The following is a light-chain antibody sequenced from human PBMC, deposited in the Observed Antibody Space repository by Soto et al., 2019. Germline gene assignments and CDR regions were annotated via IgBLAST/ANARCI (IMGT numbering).Light chain of an antibody. CDR2: LGS. CDR3: MKALQSPLT. CDR1: QSLLHSNGYNY. J-gene: IGKJ4*01. V-gene: IGKV2-28*01. Sequence: DIVMIQSPLSLPVTPGEPASISCRSSQSLLHSNGYNYLDWYLQKPGQSPQLLIYLGSNRASGVPDRFSGSGSGTDFTLKISRVEAEDVGVYYCMKALQSPLTFGGGTKVEIK.